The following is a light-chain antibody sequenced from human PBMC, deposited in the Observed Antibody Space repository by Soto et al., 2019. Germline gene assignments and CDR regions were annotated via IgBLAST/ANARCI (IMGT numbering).Light chain of an antibody. V-gene: IGKV1-5*03. CDR2: KAS. CDR1: QSISSW. Sequence: DIQMTQSPSTLSASVGDRVTITCRASQSISSWLAWYQQKPGKVPKLLIYKASSLESGVPSRFSGSGSGTEFTLTISSLQPDDFATYYCQRYNSSPTFGQGTKVEIK. CDR3: QRYNSSPT. J-gene: IGKJ1*01.